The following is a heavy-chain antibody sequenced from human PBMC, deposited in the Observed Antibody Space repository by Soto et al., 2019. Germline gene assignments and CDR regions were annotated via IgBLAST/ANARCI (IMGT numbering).Heavy chain of an antibody. CDR3: ARDAGGHPGSSWPTTFDY. CDR2: INPNSGGT. D-gene: IGHD6-13*01. Sequence: ASVKVSCKASGYTFTGYYMHWVRQAPGQGLEWMGWINPNSGGTNYAQKFQGWVTMTRDTSISTAYMELSRLRSDDTAVYYCARDAGGHPGSSWPTTFDYWGQGTLVTVSS. V-gene: IGHV1-2*04. CDR1: GYTFTGYY. J-gene: IGHJ4*02.